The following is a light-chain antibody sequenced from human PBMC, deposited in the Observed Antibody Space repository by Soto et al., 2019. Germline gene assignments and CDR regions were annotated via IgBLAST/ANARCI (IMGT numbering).Light chain of an antibody. CDR3: QQLNSYTIT. V-gene: IGKV1-9*01. J-gene: IGKJ4*01. CDR2: AAS. Sequence: IQLTQSPSSLSASVGDRVTITCRASQGISSYLAWYQQKPGKAPKLLIYAASTLQSGVPSRFSGSGSGTDFTLTISSLQTEDFATYYCQQLNSYTITFGGGTKVEIK. CDR1: QGISSY.